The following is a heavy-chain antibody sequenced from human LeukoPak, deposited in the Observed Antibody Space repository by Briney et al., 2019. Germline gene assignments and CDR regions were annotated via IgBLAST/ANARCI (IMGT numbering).Heavy chain of an antibody. D-gene: IGHD1-26*01. J-gene: IGHJ4*02. CDR3: AKDLRFLGGTSIVPTH. CDR1: GFTFSSYG. V-gene: IGHV3-23*01. CDR2: ISDSGGNT. Sequence: PGGSLRLSCAASGFTFSSYGMSWVRQAPGKGLEWVSTISDSGGNTYYADSVKGRFTISRDNSKNTLYLQMNSLRAEDTAVYYCAKDLRFLGGTSIVPTHWGQGTLVTVSS.